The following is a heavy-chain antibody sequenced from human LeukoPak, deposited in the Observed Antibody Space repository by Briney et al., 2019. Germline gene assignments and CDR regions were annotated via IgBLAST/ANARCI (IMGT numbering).Heavy chain of an antibody. V-gene: IGHV4-61*02. CDR1: GGSISSGSYY. CDR3: ARERYGEFFDY. J-gene: IGHJ4*02. CDR2: IYTSGST. D-gene: IGHD4/OR15-4a*01. Sequence: SETLSLTCTVSGGSISSGSYYWRWIRQPAGKGLEWIGRIYTSGSTNYNPSLKSRVTISVDTSKNQFSLKLSSVTAADTAVYYCARERYGEFFDYWGQGTLVTVSS.